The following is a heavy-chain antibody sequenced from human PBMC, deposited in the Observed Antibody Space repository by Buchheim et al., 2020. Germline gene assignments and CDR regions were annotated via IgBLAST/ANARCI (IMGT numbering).Heavy chain of an antibody. CDR2: IDPSDSYT. D-gene: IGHD3-22*01. J-gene: IGHJ6*02. CDR1: GYSFTSYW. V-gene: IGHV5-10-1*03. CDR3: ASITVGYSEHYYYYGMDV. Sequence: EVQLVQSGAEVKKPGESLRISCKGSGYSFTSYWISWVRQMPGKGLEWMGRIDPSDSYTNYSPSFQGHVTISADKSISTAYLQWSSLKASDTAMYYCASITVGYSEHYYYYGMDVWGQGTT.